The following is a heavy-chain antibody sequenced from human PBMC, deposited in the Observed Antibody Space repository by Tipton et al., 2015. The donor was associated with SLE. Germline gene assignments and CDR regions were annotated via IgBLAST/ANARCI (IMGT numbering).Heavy chain of an antibody. CDR3: AGGQYVPDY. CDR1: GGSFSGYY. D-gene: IGHD2-2*01. J-gene: IGHJ4*02. V-gene: IGHV4-34*01. Sequence: TLSLTCAVYGGSFSGYYWSWIRQPPGKGLEWIGEINHSGSTNYNPSLKSRVTISVDTSKNQFSLKLSSVTAADTAVYYCAGGQYVPDYWGQGTLVTVSS. CDR2: INHSGST.